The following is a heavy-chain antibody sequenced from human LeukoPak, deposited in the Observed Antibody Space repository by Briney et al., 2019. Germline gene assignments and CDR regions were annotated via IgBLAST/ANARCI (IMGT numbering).Heavy chain of an antibody. CDR3: ARSPTYYYDSSGYYEFAWFDP. CDR1: VGTFSSYA. V-gene: IGHV1-69*05. J-gene: IGHJ5*02. Sequence: GSSVKVSCKASVGTFSSYAISWVRQAPGQGLEWMGRIIPIFGTTIYAQHLQGRFKISTDESTSTAYMELSSLRSEDTAVYYCARSPTYYYDSSGYYEFAWFDPWGQGTLVTVSS. CDR2: IIPIFGTT. D-gene: IGHD3-22*01.